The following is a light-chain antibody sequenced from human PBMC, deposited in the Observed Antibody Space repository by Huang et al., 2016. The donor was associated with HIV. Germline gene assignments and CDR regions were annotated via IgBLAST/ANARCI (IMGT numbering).Light chain of an antibody. V-gene: IGKV3-11*01. CDR2: DAS. CDR3: QQRSNWAPIT. CDR1: QSVSSY. Sequence: EIVLTQSPATLSLSPGERATLSCRASQSVSSYLAWYQQKPGQAPRLLIYDASNRATGIQARSSGSVSATDFTLTISSLGPEDFAVYYCQQRSNWAPITFGGGTKVAIK. J-gene: IGKJ4*01.